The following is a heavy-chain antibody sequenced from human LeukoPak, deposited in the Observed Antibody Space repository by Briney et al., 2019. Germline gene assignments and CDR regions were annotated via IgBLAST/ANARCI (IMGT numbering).Heavy chain of an antibody. CDR2: ISGSGGST. Sequence: PGGSLRLSCVASGFTFSSYGMSWVRQAPGKGLEWVSAISGSGGSTYYADSVKGRFTISRDNAKNSLYLQMNSLRAEDTALYYCARAVGGYYEFDYWGQGTLVTVSS. D-gene: IGHD3-3*01. J-gene: IGHJ4*02. V-gene: IGHV3-23*01. CDR1: GFTFSSYG. CDR3: ARAVGGYYEFDY.